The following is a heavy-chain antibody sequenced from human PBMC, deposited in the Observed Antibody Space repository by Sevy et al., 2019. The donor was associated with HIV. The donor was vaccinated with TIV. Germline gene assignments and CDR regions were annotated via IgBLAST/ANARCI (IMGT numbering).Heavy chain of an antibody. V-gene: IGHV4-59*11. Sequence: SETLSLTCTVSGGSITSLYWNWIRQPPGKGLEWIANIYYNGHINYNPSLKSRVTFSLDTSTNQLSLRRSSVTAADTAMYYCAGGNAWGRGYSWGQGTLVTVSS. CDR3: AGGNAWGRGYS. D-gene: IGHD1-26*01. CDR2: IYYNGHI. J-gene: IGHJ4*02. CDR1: GGSITSLY.